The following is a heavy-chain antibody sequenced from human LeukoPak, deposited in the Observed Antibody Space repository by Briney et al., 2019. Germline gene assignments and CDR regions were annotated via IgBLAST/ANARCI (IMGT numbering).Heavy chain of an antibody. V-gene: IGHV3-48*03. CDR3: ARYSSARYGMDV. CDR1: GFTFSSYE. D-gene: IGHD6-19*01. J-gene: IGHJ6*02. CDR2: ISSSGSTI. Sequence: GGSLRLSCAASGFTFSSYEMNGVRQAPGKGLEWVSYISSSGSTIYYADSVKGRFTISRDNAKNSLYLQTNSLRAEDTAVYYCARYSSARYGMDVWGQGTTVTVSS.